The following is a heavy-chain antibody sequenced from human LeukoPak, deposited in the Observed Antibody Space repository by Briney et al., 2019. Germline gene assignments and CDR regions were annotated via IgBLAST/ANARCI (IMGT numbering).Heavy chain of an antibody. V-gene: IGHV1-24*01. CDR3: AAVTDYYGSGSFDY. J-gene: IGHJ4*02. CDR2: FDPEDGGT. CDR1: GYTLTELS. D-gene: IGHD3-10*01. Sequence: ASVKVSCKVSGYTLTELSMHWVRQAPGKGVEWMGGFDPEDGGTIYAQKFQGRVTMTEDTSTDTAYMELSSLRSEDTAVYYCAAVTDYYGSGSFDYWGQGTLVTVSS.